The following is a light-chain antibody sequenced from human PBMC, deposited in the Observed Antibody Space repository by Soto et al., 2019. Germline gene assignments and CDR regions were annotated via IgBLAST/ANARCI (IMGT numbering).Light chain of an antibody. V-gene: IGKV3-15*01. CDR3: QHYNDWPIT. CDR1: EIVSSN. Sequence: EIVLTQSPGTLSLSPGERATLSCRSSEIVSSNLAWYQQKPRQAPRLLIFGASTRATGIPVRFSGRGSGTEFTLTISSLQSEDSGVYFCQHYNDWPITFGQGTRLEIK. CDR2: GAS. J-gene: IGKJ5*01.